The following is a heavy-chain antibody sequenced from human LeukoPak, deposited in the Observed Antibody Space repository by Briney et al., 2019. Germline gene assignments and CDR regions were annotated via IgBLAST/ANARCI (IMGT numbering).Heavy chain of an antibody. CDR3: ARCPETYSSSWYKVHYYGMDV. J-gene: IGHJ6*02. V-gene: IGHV3-30*04. D-gene: IGHD6-13*01. CDR1: GFTFSSYA. Sequence: GGSLRLSCAASGFTFSSYAMHWVRQAPGEGLEWVAVISYDGSNKYYADSVKGRFTISRDNSKNTLYLQMNSLRAEDTAVYYCARCPETYSSSWYKVHYYGMDVWGQGTTVTVSS. CDR2: ISYDGSNK.